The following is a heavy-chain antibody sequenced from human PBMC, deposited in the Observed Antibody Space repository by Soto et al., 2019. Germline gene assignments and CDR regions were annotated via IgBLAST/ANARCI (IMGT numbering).Heavy chain of an antibody. V-gene: IGHV3-66*04. CDR2: IYSGGRT. CDR3: ARHAEPTFYCGGDCPDAFDI. CDR1: GFTVSSNY. D-gene: IGHD2-21*01. J-gene: IGHJ3*02. Sequence: GGSLRLSCAASGFTVSSNYMSWVRQAPGKGLEWVSVIYSGGRTYYADSVKGRFTISRDNSKNTLYLQMNSLRAEDTAVYYCARHAEPTFYCGGDCPDAFDIWGQGTMVTVSS.